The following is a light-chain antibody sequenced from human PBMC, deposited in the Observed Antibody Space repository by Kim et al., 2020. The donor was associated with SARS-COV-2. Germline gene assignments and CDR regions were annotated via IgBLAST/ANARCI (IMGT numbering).Light chain of an antibody. CDR1: QGISSY. CDR3: QQRSDWPRT. CDR2: DAA. V-gene: IGKV3-11*01. J-gene: IGKJ1*01. Sequence: LSPGDRATLSCRASQGISSYLAWYQQKPGQAPRLLIFDAANRATGIPARFSGSGSGTDFTLTISTLEPEDFAVYYCQQRSDWPRTFGQGTKVDIK.